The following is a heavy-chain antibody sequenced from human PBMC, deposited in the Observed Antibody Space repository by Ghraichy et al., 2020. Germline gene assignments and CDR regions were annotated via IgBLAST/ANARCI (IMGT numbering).Heavy chain of an antibody. CDR3: AKDVGYCSSTSCYHYDY. Sequence: GGSLRLSCAASGFTFSSYAMSWVRQAPGKGLEWVSAISGSGGSTYYADSVKGRFTISRDNSKNTLYLQMNSLRAEDTAVYYCAKDVGYCSSTSCYHYDYWGQGTLVTVSS. D-gene: IGHD2-2*01. CDR1: GFTFSSYA. CDR2: ISGSGGST. V-gene: IGHV3-23*01. J-gene: IGHJ4*02.